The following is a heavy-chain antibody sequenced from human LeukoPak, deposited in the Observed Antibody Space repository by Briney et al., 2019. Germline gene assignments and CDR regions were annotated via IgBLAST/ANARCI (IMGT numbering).Heavy chain of an antibody. CDR2: ISGSGGST. J-gene: IGHJ3*02. D-gene: IGHD3-22*01. CDR3: AKGHDSCGYYSDAFDI. CDR1: GFTFSSYA. V-gene: IGHV3-23*01. Sequence: PGGSLRLSCAASGFTFSSYAMSWVRQAPGKGLEWVSAISGSGGSTYYADSVKGRFTISRDNSKNTLYLQMNSLRAEDTAVYYCAKGHDSCGYYSDAFDIWGQGTMVTVSS.